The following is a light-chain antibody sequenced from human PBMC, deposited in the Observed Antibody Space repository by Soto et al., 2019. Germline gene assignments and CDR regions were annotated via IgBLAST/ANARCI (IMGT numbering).Light chain of an antibody. V-gene: IGKV1-17*01. Sequence: DIQMTQSPSSLSASVGDRVTITCRARQGISNDLGGYQQKPGKAPKRLIYAPSRLQSGVPSRFSGRGSGTEFTLTITSLQPEYFASYYCLHHNSYPLTFGEGTRVEIK. CDR3: LHHNSYPLT. CDR2: APS. CDR1: QGISND. J-gene: IGKJ4*01.